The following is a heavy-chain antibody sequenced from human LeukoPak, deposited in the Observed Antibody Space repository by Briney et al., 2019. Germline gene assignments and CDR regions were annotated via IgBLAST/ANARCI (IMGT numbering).Heavy chain of an antibody. D-gene: IGHD2-15*01. Sequence: GGSLRLSCAASGFTFSTYDMHWVRQVTGEGLEWVATIGTSGDTYYAGSVKGRFTISREDGKNSSFLQMNSLRAGDTAAYYCTRDIAGSGTAMDVWGKGTTVTVSS. CDR1: GFTFSTYD. CDR3: TRDIAGSGTAMDV. J-gene: IGHJ6*03. CDR2: IGTSGDT. V-gene: IGHV3-13*01.